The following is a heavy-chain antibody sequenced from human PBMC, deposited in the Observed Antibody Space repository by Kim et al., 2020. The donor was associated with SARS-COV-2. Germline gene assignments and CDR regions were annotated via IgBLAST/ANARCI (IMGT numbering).Heavy chain of an antibody. J-gene: IGHJ6*02. V-gene: IGHV3-23*01. CDR1: EFTFNAYA. CDR3: GKDGAYCGADGWDSYAYYFGMDV. Sequence: GGSLRLSCVASEFTFNAYAMHWVRQAPGKGLEWVSSISGRGDSTFYADSVKGRFTISRDNPNKTLYLHLTGLRAEDTAVYYCGKDGAYCGADGWDSYAYYFGMDVWGQGTTVTVS. CDR2: ISGRGDST. D-gene: IGHD2-21*01.